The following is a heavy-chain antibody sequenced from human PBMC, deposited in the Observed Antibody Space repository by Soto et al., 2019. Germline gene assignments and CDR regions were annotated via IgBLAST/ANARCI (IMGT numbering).Heavy chain of an antibody. J-gene: IGHJ5*02. Sequence: GASVKVSCKASGYTFTSYAMHWVLQAPGQRLEWMGWINAGNGNTKYSQKFQGRVTITRDTSASTAYMELSSLRSEDTAVYYCARDWGGVSREYPITIFGVVTSAVWWFDPWGQGTLVTVSS. CDR1: GYTFTSYA. D-gene: IGHD3-3*01. CDR3: ARDWGGVSREYPITIFGVVTSAVWWFDP. V-gene: IGHV1-3*01. CDR2: INAGNGNT.